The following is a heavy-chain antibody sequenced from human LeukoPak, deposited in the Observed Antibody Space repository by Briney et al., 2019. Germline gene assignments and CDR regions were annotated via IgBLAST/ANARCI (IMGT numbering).Heavy chain of an antibody. CDR2: INPNSGGT. J-gene: IGHJ4*02. CDR1: GYTFTGYY. Sequence: ASVKVSCKASGYTFTGYYMHWVRQAPGQGLEWMGWINPNSGGTNYAQKFQGWVTMTRDTSISTAYMELSRLRSDDTAVYYCARDLIAAARPSGYWGQGTLVTVSS. V-gene: IGHV1-2*04. CDR3: ARDLIAAARPSGY. D-gene: IGHD6-13*01.